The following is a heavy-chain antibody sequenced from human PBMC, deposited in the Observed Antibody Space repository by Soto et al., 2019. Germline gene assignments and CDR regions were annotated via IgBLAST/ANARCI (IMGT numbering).Heavy chain of an antibody. CDR3: AGSSTSSQYFYYYMDV. Sequence: GGSLRLSCAASGFTFSSYAMSWVRQAPGKGLEWVSVVSGSGGSTYYADSVRGRFTISSDNSNNTLFLQMNSLRAEDTALYYCAGSSTSSQYFYYYMDVWGKGTTVTVSS. CDR2: VSGSGGST. CDR1: GFTFSSYA. V-gene: IGHV3-23*01. D-gene: IGHD2-2*01. J-gene: IGHJ6*03.